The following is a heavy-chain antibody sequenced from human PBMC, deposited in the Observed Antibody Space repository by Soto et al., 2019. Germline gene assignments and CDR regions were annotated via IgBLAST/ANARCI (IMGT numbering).Heavy chain of an antibody. CDR1: GRSMSGYY. CDR2: IYTSGTT. J-gene: IGHJ4*02. CDR3: AREDYYDTGYYVV. D-gene: IGHD3-9*01. Sequence: SETLSLTCPVSGRSMSGYYWSWIRQPAGEILEWIGRIYTSGTTDFNPSLKGRVTMSVDTSKNQFSLKLTSVTAADTALYYCAREDYYDTGYYVVWGQGTQVNVSS. V-gene: IGHV4-4*07.